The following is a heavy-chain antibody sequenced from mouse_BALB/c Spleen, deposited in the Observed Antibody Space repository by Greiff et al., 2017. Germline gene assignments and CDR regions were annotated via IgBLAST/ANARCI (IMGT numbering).Heavy chain of an antibody. J-gene: IGHJ1*01. CDR2: INPNNGGT. V-gene: IGHV1-18*01. Sequence: VQLQQSGPELVKPGASVKIPCKASGYTFTDYNMDWVKQSHGKSLEWIGDINPNNGGTIYNQKFKGKATLTVDKSSSTAYMELRSLTSEDTAVYYCARRRVYYGSSYWYFDVWGAGTTVTVSS. D-gene: IGHD1-1*01. CDR3: ARRRVYYGSSYWYFDV. CDR1: GYTFTDYN.